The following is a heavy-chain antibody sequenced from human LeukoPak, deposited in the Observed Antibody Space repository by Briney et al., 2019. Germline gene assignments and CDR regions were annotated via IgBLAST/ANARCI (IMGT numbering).Heavy chain of an antibody. V-gene: IGHV1-18*01. CDR1: GYTFASYG. CDR2: ISAYNGNT. D-gene: IGHD3-3*01. Sequence: ASVKVSCKASGYTFASYGISWVRQAPGQGLEWMGWISAYNGNTNYAQKLQGRVTMTTDTSTSTAYMELRSLRSEDTAVYYCARDHSKVYYDFWSRYYFGGGRGDSWFDPWGQGTLVTVSS. J-gene: IGHJ5*02. CDR3: ARDHSKVYYDFWSRYYFGGGRGDSWFDP.